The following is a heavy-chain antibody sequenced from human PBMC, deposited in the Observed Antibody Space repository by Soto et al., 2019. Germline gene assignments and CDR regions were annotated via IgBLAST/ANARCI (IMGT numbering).Heavy chain of an antibody. J-gene: IGHJ5*02. CDR1: GGSVSSGSYY. V-gene: IGHV4-61*01. Sequence: QVQLQESGPGLVKPSETLSLTCTVSGGSVSSGSYYWSWIRQPPGKGLEWIGYISYSGSTNYNPPRKSRLTLSVDTSKNQFSLKRSSVTAADTDVYYCARWPNWFDPWGQGTLVTVSS. CDR2: ISYSGST. CDR3: ARWPNWFDP.